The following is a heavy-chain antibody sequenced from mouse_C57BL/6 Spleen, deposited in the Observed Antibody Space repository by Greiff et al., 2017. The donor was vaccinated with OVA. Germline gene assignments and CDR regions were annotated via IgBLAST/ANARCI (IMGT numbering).Heavy chain of an antibody. CDR2: ISSGSSTI. D-gene: IGHD3-2*02. V-gene: IGHV5-17*01. CDR3: ASRTAQAFDY. J-gene: IGHJ2*01. Sequence: EVKVVESGGGLVKPGGSLKLSCAASGFTFSDYGMHWVRQAPEKGLEWVAYISSGSSTIYYADTVKGRFTISRDNAKNTLFLQMTSLRSEDTAMYYCASRTAQAFDYWGQGTTLTVSS. CDR1: GFTFSDYG.